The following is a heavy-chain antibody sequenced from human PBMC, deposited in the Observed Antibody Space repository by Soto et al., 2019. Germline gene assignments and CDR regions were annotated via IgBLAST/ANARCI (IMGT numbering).Heavy chain of an antibody. CDR1: GFSFDDYA. Sequence: EVQLVESGGGLVQPGRSLRLSCAASGFSFDDYAMHWVRQAPGKGPEWVSGISWNSGSVDYADPVKGRFTISRDNAKNSLYLQMNRLRPEDTASYYCAKGRGSSGYLFDYWGQGTLVTVSS. D-gene: IGHD3-22*01. CDR3: AKGRGSSGYLFDY. CDR2: ISWNSGSV. V-gene: IGHV3-9*01. J-gene: IGHJ4*02.